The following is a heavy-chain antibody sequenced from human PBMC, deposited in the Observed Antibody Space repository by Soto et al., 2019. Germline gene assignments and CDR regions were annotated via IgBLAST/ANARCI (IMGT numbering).Heavy chain of an antibody. J-gene: IGHJ4*02. CDR3: ARNRGTYALDY. V-gene: IGHV1-3*01. Sequence: QVHLVQSGAEVKKPGASVNISCKASGYRFNSYLMFWVRQAPGQRPEWVGWINVDYGNTKYSQNLQGRVTISSDTSAATVDMDLSRLTTEDTAVYYCARNRGTYALDYWGPGTLFTVS. CDR2: INVDYGNT. CDR1: GYRFNSYL.